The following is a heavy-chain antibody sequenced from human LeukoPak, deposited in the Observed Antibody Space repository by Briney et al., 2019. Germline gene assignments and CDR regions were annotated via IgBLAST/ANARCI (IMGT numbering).Heavy chain of an antibody. CDR2: IYPGDSDT. CDR1: GYSFTSYW. V-gene: IGHV5-51*01. D-gene: IGHD3-22*01. Sequence: GESLKISCKGSGYSFTSYWIGWVRQMPGKGLEWMGIIYPGDSDTRYSPSFQDQVTISADKSISTAYLQWSSLKASDTAMYYCARPQFYYDSSGYPGAFDIWGQGTMVTVSS. J-gene: IGHJ3*02. CDR3: ARPQFYYDSSGYPGAFDI.